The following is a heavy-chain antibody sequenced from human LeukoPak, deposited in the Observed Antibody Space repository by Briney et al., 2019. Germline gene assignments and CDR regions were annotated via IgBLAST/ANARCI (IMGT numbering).Heavy chain of an antibody. D-gene: IGHD3-10*01. Sequence: SATLSLTCTVAGGSISSYYRRWIRQPPGKGLEWIGYIYYSGSTNYNPSLKSGVTISVDTSKNQFSLKLSSVTAADTAVYYCARMNYYGSGSYYRPHFDYWGQGTLVTVSS. J-gene: IGHJ4*02. CDR3: ARMNYYGSGSYYRPHFDY. CDR1: GGSISSYY. CDR2: IYYSGST. V-gene: IGHV4-59*01.